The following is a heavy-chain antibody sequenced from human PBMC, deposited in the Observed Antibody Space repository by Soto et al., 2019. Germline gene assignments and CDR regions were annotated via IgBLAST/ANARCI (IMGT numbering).Heavy chain of an antibody. D-gene: IGHD6-6*01. V-gene: IGHV6-1*01. Sequence: SQTLPLTSASSGESVSTNSASRASIRHTASRGLECMERTYYRSKWYHDYACSVKCKITINEDTSNNQLSLQLNSVTPDDTALFFCGCLNGQSQLAFCGQGTLVPVSS. CDR3: GCLNGQSQLAF. CDR1: GESVSTNSAS. CDR2: TYYRSKWYH. J-gene: IGHJ4*02.